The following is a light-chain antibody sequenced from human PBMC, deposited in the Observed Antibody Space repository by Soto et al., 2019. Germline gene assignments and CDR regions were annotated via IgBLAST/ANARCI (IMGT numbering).Light chain of an antibody. CDR1: QSVRSSY. V-gene: IGKV3-20*01. Sequence: EIVLTQSPGTLSLSPGERATLSCRASQSVRSSYLAWYRQKPGQAPRLLIYGASSRATGIPDRFSGSGSGTDFTLTISRLEPEDFAVYYCQQYGTTPMYTFGQGTKLGIK. J-gene: IGKJ2*01. CDR3: QQYGTTPMYT. CDR2: GAS.